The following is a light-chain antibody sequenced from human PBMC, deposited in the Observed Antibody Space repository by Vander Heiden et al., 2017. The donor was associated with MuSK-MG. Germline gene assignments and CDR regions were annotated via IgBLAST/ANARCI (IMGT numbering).Light chain of an antibody. Sequence: DIQMTQSPTSLSASVGDRVTITCQASQDISSFLHWYQQKSGQAPKLLIYEASNLETGVPSRFSGSRSGTHFTFTISSLQPEDIATYYCQQYDEVPLTFGGGTKVEI. V-gene: IGKV1-33*01. CDR2: EAS. CDR3: QQYDEVPLT. CDR1: QDISSF. J-gene: IGKJ4*01.